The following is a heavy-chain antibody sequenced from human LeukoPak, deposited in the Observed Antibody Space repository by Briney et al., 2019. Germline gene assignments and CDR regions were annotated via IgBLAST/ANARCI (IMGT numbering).Heavy chain of an antibody. CDR1: GFTFSSYS. Sequence: GGSLRLSCAASGFTFSSYSMNWVRQAPRKGLEWVSSISSSSSYIYYADSVKGRFTISRDNAKNSLYLQMNSLRAEDTAVYYCARALGENWFDPWGQGTLVTVSS. CDR2: ISSSSSYI. D-gene: IGHD3-10*01. J-gene: IGHJ5*02. CDR3: ARALGENWFDP. V-gene: IGHV3-21*01.